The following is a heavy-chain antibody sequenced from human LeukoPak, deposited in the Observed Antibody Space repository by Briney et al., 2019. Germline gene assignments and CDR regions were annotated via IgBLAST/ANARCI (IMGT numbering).Heavy chain of an antibody. J-gene: IGHJ4*02. V-gene: IGHV4-61*02. CDR2: IYTSGST. D-gene: IGHD5-18*01. CDR3: AGDSKGGYRSLGY. Sequence: PSQTLSLTCTVSGGSISSGSYYWSWIRQPGGKGLEWIGRIYTSGSTNYNPSLKSRVTISVDTSKNQFSLKLSSVTAADTAVYYCAGDSKGGYRSLGYWGQGTLVTVSS. CDR1: GGSISSGSYY.